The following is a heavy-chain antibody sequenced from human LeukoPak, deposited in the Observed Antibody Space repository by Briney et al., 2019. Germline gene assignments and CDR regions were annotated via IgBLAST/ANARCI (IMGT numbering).Heavy chain of an antibody. Sequence: GGSLRLSCAASGFTFSSYWMHWVRQAPGKGLVWVSRINSDGSSTSYADSVKGRFTISRDNAKNTLYLQMNNLKAEDTALYYCAKDRLPDGRWSLDYWGQGTLVTVSP. CDR2: INSDGSST. J-gene: IGHJ4*02. CDR1: GFTFSSYW. V-gene: IGHV3-74*01. D-gene: IGHD6-13*01. CDR3: AKDRLPDGRWSLDY.